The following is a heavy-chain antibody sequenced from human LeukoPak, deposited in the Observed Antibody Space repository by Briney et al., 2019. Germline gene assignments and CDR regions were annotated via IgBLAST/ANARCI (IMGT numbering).Heavy chain of an antibody. V-gene: IGHV5-51*01. CDR2: IYPGDSDT. CDR3: AAWAGTAGLPY. Sequence: GESLKISCKGSGYSFTTYWIGWVRQMPGKGLEWMGIIYPGDSDTRYSPSFQGQVTISADKSISTAYLQWSSLKAADSAMYYCAAWAGTAGLPYWGQGTLVTVSS. D-gene: IGHD3-10*01. J-gene: IGHJ4*02. CDR1: GYSFTTYW.